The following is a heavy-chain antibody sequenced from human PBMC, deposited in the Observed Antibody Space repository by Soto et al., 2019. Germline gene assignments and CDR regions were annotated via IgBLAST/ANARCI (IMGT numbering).Heavy chain of an antibody. J-gene: IGHJ4*02. CDR2: ISGSGGGT. CDR1: GFTFSSYA. CDR3: ANSIAAAGIAMDY. D-gene: IGHD6-13*01. Sequence: EVQLLESGGGLVQPGGSLRLSRAASGFTFSSYAMSWVRQAPGKGLEWVSAISGSGGGTYYADSVKGRFTISRDNSKNTLYLQMNSLRAEDTAVYYCANSIAAAGIAMDYWGQGTLVTVSS. V-gene: IGHV3-23*01.